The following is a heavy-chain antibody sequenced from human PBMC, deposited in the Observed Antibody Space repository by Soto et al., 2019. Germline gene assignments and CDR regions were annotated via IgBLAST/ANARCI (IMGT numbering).Heavy chain of an antibody. CDR2: IHNSVST. D-gene: IGHD1-26*01. V-gene: IGHV4-30-4*01. CDR3: ASSRYSGSYFFDY. Sequence: SETLYLTCTVSGGSISSGDYYWSWIRQAPGKGLEWIAYIHNSVSTHYNPSLKSRVTISVDTYKNQFSLKLSSVTAADTAVYYGASSRYSGSYFFDYWGQGILVTVSS. J-gene: IGHJ4*02. CDR1: GGSISSGDYY.